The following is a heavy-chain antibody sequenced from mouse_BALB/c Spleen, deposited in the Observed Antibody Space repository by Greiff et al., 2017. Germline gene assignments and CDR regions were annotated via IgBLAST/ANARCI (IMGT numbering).Heavy chain of an antibody. D-gene: IGHD2-4*01. V-gene: IGHV5-6-5*01. CDR3: AREGGSTMITTRDFDY. Sequence: DVKLVESGGGLVKPGGSLKLSCAASGFTFSSYAMSWVRQTPEKRLEWVASISSGGSTYYPDSVKGRFTISRDNARNILYLQMSSLRSEDTAMYYCAREGGSTMITTRDFDYWGQGTTLTVSS. CDR2: ISSGGST. J-gene: IGHJ2*01. CDR1: GFTFSSYA.